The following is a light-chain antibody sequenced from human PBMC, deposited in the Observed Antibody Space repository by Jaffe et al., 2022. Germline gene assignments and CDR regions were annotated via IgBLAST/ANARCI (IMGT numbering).Light chain of an antibody. CDR3: QQYNKWPRT. CDR2: GAS. V-gene: IGKV3-15*01. J-gene: IGKJ1*01. Sequence: IVMTQSPATLSVSPGERATLSCRASQSISSNLAWYQQKPGQAPRLLMYGASTRATGVPVRFSGSGSGTEFTLTISSLQSEDFAVYYCQQYNKWPRTFGQGTKVEI. CDR1: QSISSN.